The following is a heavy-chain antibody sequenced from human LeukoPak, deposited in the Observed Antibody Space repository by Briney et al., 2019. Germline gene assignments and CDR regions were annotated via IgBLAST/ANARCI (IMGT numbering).Heavy chain of an antibody. Sequence: GRSLRLSCAASGFTFSSYAMHWVRQAPGKGLEWVSVIYSGGSTYYADSVKGRFTISRDNSKNTLYLQMNSLRAEDTAVYYCARDPGYSGGYDRGNYYYYYGMDVWGQGTTVTVSS. D-gene: IGHD5-12*01. J-gene: IGHJ6*02. CDR1: GFTFSSYA. V-gene: IGHV3-66*01. CDR3: ARDPGYSGGYDRGNYYYYYGMDV. CDR2: IYSGGST.